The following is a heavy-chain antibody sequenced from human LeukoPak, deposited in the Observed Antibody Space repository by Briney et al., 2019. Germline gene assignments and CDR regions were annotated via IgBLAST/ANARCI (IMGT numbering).Heavy chain of an antibody. D-gene: IGHD5/OR15-5a*01. V-gene: IGHV3-23*01. J-gene: IGHJ3*02. CDR3: AKDGAGRVSDASDI. CDR2: VSGSGDST. Sequence: PAGSLRLSCAASGFTFSSYAMTWVRQAPGKGLEWVSSVSGSGDSTYYADSVKGRFTISRDNSKNTLYLQMNSLRGEDTAAYFCAKDGAGRVSDASDIWGQGTVVTVSS. CDR1: GFTFSSYA.